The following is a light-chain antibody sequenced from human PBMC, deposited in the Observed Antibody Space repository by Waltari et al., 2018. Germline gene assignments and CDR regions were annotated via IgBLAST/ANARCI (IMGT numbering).Light chain of an antibody. J-gene: IGKJ1*01. Sequence: EIVLTQSPATLSLSPGERATLSCRARQSISRHLAWYQQKPGKAPRLLVFDASNRATGIPARFSGAGSGTDFTLSITPLEPEDFAVYYCQHRSDWPWTFGQGTKVEFK. V-gene: IGKV3-11*01. CDR1: QSISRH. CDR3: QHRSDWPWT. CDR2: DAS.